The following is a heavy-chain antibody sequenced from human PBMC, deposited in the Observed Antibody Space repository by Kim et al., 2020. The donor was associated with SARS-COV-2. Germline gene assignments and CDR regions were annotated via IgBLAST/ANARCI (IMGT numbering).Heavy chain of an antibody. J-gene: IGHJ5*02. D-gene: IGHD2-15*01. V-gene: IGHV4-34*09. CDR3: ARVVVGATGWFDP. Sequence: NYNPSLKSRVTISVGTSKTQFSLKLSSVTAADTAVYYCARVVVGATGWFDPWGQGTLVTVSS.